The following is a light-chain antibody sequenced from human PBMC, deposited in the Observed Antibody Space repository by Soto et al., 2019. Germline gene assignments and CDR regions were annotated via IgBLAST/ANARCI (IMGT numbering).Light chain of an antibody. CDR1: QSIFSN. Sequence: EIVMTQSPATLSVSPGERATLSCRASQSIFSNVAWYQQRPGQAPSLLIYRASTRATGIPARFSGSGSGTEFTLTISSLQSEDFAVYYCQQYHNLWTFGQGTKVEIK. V-gene: IGKV3-15*01. CDR3: QQYHNLWT. CDR2: RAS. J-gene: IGKJ1*01.